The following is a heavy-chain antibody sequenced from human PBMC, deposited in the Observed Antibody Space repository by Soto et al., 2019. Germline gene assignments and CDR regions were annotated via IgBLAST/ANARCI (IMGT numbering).Heavy chain of an antibody. Sequence: PGESLQISCKASGYNFTAYSIGWVRQMPGKGLEWMGLIYPGDSDTRYSPSFQAQVTISADKSLSIAYLQWSSLRASDTAMYYCARHNLRNAFDIWGRGTMVTVSS. CDR2: IYPGDSDT. J-gene: IGHJ3*02. CDR1: GYNFTAYS. CDR3: ARHNLRNAFDI. V-gene: IGHV5-51*01.